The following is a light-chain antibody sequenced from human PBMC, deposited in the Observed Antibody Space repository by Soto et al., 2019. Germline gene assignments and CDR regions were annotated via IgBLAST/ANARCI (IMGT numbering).Light chain of an antibody. CDR3: QDDNSHSRYT. J-gene: IGKJ2*01. CDR2: KAS. CDR1: QSISGW. Sequence: DIQMTQSPSTLSASVGDRVTITCRASQSISGWLAWYQHKPGKAPRLLIYKASNLQSGVPSRFSGSGSGTEFTLTIIYLQPDDYATYYCQDDNSHSRYTFGQGTRL. V-gene: IGKV1-5*03.